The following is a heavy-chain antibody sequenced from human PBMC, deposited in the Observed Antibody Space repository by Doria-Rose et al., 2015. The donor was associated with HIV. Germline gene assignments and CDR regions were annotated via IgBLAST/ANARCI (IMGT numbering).Heavy chain of an antibody. CDR2: YYSSGRT. CDR1: GASISSDNH. J-gene: IGHJ4*02. D-gene: IGHD3-16*01. Sequence: QVQLVESGPGLVKPSETLSLTCTVSGASISSDNHWGWIRQPPGKGLEWIGSYYSSGRTYYNPSLKSRVTISADTSKNQFSLNLSSLTAADTAVYYCVMMPHYWGQGTLVTVSS. V-gene: IGHV4-38-2*02. CDR3: VMMPHY.